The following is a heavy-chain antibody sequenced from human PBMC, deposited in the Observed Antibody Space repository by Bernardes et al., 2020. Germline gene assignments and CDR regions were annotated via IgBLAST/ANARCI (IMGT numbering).Heavy chain of an antibody. Sequence: SETLSLTCTVSGGSISSYYWSWIRQPPGKGLEWIGHIYYSGSTNYNPSLKSRVTISVDTSKNQFSLKLSSVTAADTAVYYCAGGREPATLNWFDPWSQGTLVTVSS. CDR3: AGGREPATLNWFDP. CDR2: IYYSGST. CDR1: GGSISSYY. V-gene: IGHV4-59*12. J-gene: IGHJ5*02. D-gene: IGHD2-2*01.